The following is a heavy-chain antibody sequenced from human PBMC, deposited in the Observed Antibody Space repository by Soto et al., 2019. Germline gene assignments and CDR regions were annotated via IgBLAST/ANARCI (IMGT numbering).Heavy chain of an antibody. CDR2: INPNSGDT. Sequence: QVQLMQSGAEVKPPGASVKVSCKASGYTFTDYYMHWVRQAPGQGLEWMGWINPNSGDTNYAQKFQGRVTMTRDTSISTVYMDLSKLRSGDTAVYYCARDLADDNPKWGQGTLVTVSS. J-gene: IGHJ4*02. D-gene: IGHD3-9*01. CDR3: ARDLADDNPK. V-gene: IGHV1-2*02. CDR1: GYTFTDYY.